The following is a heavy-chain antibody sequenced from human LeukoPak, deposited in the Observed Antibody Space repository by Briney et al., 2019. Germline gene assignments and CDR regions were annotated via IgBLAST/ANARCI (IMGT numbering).Heavy chain of an antibody. CDR2: IYNSGST. CDR3: ARDYAFDI. CDR1: GGSIGSYY. Sequence: SETLSLTCPFSGGSIGSYYWSWIRQPPGKGLEWIGYIYNSGSTNYSPSLKSRVSISVDTPKNQFSLRLSSVTAADTAVYYCARDYAFDIWGQGTMVTVSS. V-gene: IGHV4-59*01. J-gene: IGHJ3*02.